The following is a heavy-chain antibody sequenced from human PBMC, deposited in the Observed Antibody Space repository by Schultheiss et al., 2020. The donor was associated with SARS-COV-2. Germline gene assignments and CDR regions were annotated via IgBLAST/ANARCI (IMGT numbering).Heavy chain of an antibody. CDR3: ASKIYYYYGMDV. J-gene: IGHJ6*02. Sequence: SVKVSCKASGGTFSSYTISWVRQAPGQGLEWMGRIIPILNIANYAQKFQGRVTITADESTSTAYMELSSLRSEDTAVYYCASKIYYYYGMDVWGQGTTVTVSS. V-gene: IGHV1-69*02. CDR2: IIPILNIA. CDR1: GGTFSSYT.